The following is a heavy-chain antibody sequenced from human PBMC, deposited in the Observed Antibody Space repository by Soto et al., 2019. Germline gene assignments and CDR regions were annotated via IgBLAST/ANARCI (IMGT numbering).Heavy chain of an antibody. D-gene: IGHD2-2*01. Sequence: PGGSLGLSCAASAFTFKNHWMHWVRQVPGKGPVWVSRINGDGSFTSYADAVKGRFTISRDNAKNSLYLQMNSLRAEDTAVYYCAREIVVARGASYFDYWGPGTLVTVSS. CDR2: INGDGSFT. CDR1: AFTFKNHW. J-gene: IGHJ4*02. V-gene: IGHV3-74*01. CDR3: AREIVVARGASYFDY.